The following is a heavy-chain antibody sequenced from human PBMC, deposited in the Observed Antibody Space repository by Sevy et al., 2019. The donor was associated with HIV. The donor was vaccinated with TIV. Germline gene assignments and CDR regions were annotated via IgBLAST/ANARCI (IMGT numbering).Heavy chain of an antibody. D-gene: IGHD6-6*01. J-gene: IGHJ3*02. CDR1: GFTFSSYG. CDR2: IWYDGSNK. CDR3: AKEYSSSSGAFDI. Sequence: GGSLRLSCAASGFTFSSYGMHWDRQAPGKGLEWVAVIWYDGSNKYYADSVKGRFTISRDNSKNTLYLQMNSLRAEDTAVYYCAKEYSSSSGAFDIWGQGTMVTVSS. V-gene: IGHV3-33*06.